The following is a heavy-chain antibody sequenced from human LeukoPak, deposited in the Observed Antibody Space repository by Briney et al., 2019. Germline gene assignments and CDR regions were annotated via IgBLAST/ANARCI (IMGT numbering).Heavy chain of an antibody. CDR2: IIPIFGTA. D-gene: IGHD6-13*01. CDR1: GGTFSSYA. V-gene: IGHV1-69*13. CDR3: ARDEALRIAAVGSFDY. Sequence: SVKVSCKASGGTFSSYAISWVRQAPGQGLEWMGGIIPIFGTANYAQKFQGRVTITADESTSTAYMELSSLRSEDTAVYYCARDEALRIAAVGSFDYWGQGTLVTVSS. J-gene: IGHJ4*02.